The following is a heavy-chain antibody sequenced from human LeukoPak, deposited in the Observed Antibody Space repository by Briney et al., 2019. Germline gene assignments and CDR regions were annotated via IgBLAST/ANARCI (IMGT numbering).Heavy chain of an antibody. J-gene: IGHJ4*02. CDR3: AKASVFNTVVTAVGVLDY. CDR1: GGSISSGDYY. Sequence: SQTLSLTCTVSGGSISSGDYYWSWIRQPPGKGLEWIGYIYYSGSTYYNPSLKSRVTISVDTSKNQFSLRLSSVTAADTAVYYCAKASVFNTVVTAVGVLDYWGQGTLVTVSS. CDR2: IYYSGST. D-gene: IGHD2-21*02. V-gene: IGHV4-30-4*01.